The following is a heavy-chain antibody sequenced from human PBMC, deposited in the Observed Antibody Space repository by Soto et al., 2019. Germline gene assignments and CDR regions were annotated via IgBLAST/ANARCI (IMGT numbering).Heavy chain of an antibody. CDR2: ISHRGST. CDR1: GGSVSGRF. Sequence: SETLSLTCTVSGGSVSGRFWSWIRQPPGKGLEWVGYISHRGSTDYNPSLKSRLTISLDTSKNQFSLQLTSVIATDTAVYYCAREIPSSGYFDYWGQGALVTVSS. CDR3: AREIPSSGYFDY. V-gene: IGHV4-59*02. J-gene: IGHJ4*03.